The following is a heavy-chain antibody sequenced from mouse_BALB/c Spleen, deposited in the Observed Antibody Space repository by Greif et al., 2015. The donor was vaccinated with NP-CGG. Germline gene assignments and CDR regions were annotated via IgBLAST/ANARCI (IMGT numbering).Heavy chain of an antibody. CDR1: GYTFPRYW. Sequence: QVQLQQSGAELVKPGASVKLSCKASGYTFPRYWMHWVKQRPGQGLEWIGEIDPSDSSTNYNQKFKGKATFTVDKSSSTDDMQRRSRTAEGSAVYYCARRGYYDYDGDAMEYWGQGTSVTVSS. J-gene: IGHJ4*01. CDR3: ARRGYYDYDGDAMEY. CDR2: IDPSDSST. V-gene: IGHV1-69*02. D-gene: IGHD2-4*01.